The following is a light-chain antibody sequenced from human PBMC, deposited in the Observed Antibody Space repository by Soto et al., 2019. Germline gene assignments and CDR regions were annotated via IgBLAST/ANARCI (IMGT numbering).Light chain of an antibody. CDR3: SSYTNTSPVV. J-gene: IGLJ2*01. CDR2: EVS. CDR1: SSDVGRYNY. V-gene: IGLV2-14*03. Sequence: QSALTQPASASGSPGQSITISCTGTSSDVGRYNYVSWYQQHPGKAPKLMIYEVSNRPSGVSNRFSGSKSGNTASLTISGLQAEDDADYYCSSYTNTSPVVFGGGTKLTVL.